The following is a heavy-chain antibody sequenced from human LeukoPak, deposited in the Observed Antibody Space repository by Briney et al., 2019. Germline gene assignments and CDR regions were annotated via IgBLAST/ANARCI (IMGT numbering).Heavy chain of an antibody. CDR2: IYFSGST. D-gene: IGHD4-23*01. CDR3: ARDYYGGNPGYYFDH. J-gene: IGHJ4*02. V-gene: IGHV4-31*03. Sequence: SQTLSLTCTVSGGSISSGGYYWSWIRQHPGKGLEWIGCIYFSGSTHYNPSLKSRVTISVDTSKNQFSLQLSSVTAADTAVYYCARDYYGGNPGYYFDHWGQGTLVTVSS. CDR1: GGSISSGGYY.